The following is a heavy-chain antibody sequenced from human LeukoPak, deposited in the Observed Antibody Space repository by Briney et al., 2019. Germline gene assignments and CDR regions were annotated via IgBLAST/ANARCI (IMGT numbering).Heavy chain of an antibody. CDR1: GGSISSYY. J-gene: IGHJ3*02. Sequence: SETLSLTCTVSGGSISSYYWSWIRQPPGKGLEWIGYIYYSGSTNYNPSLKSRVAISVDTSKSQFSLKLSSVTAADTAVYYCARSHDYDSSGYQNNDAFDIWGQGTMVTVSS. V-gene: IGHV4-59*01. CDR3: ARSHDYDSSGYQNNDAFDI. CDR2: IYYSGST. D-gene: IGHD3-22*01.